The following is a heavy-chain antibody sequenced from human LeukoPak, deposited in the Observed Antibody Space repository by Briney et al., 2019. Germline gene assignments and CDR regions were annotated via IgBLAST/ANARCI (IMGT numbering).Heavy chain of an antibody. V-gene: IGHV1-69*13. CDR2: TIPIFGTA. CDR1: GGTFSSYA. J-gene: IGHJ6*03. Sequence: SVKVSCKASGGTFSSYAISWVRQAPGQGLEWMGGTIPIFGTANYAQKFQGRVTITADESTSTAYMELSSLRSEDTAVYYCARAQYYDSSGYYTGNYYYMDVWGKGTTVTISS. D-gene: IGHD3-22*01. CDR3: ARAQYYDSSGYYTGNYYYMDV.